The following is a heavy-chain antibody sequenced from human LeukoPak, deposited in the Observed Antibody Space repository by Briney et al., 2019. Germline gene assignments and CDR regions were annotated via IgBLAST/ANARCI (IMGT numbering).Heavy chain of an antibody. J-gene: IGHJ4*02. Sequence: GGSLRLSCAASGFTFSSYAMSWVRQAPGKGLEWVSAISGSGGSTYYADSVKGRFTISGDNSKNTLYLQMNSLRAEDTAVYYCAKYLWVRGVFFDYWGQGTLVTVSS. CDR3: AKYLWVRGVFFDY. CDR1: GFTFSSYA. CDR2: ISGSGGST. D-gene: IGHD3-10*01. V-gene: IGHV3-23*01.